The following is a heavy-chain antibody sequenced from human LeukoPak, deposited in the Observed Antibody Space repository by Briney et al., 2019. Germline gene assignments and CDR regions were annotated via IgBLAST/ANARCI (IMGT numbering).Heavy chain of an antibody. CDR2: IYYSGST. CDR3: AXXXXXXXXXXXYGWYYFDY. J-gene: IGHJ4*02. V-gene: IGHV4-59*01. D-gene: IGHD4-17*01. CDR1: GGSISSYY. Sequence: SETLSLTCTVSGGSISSYYWSWIRQPPGKGLEWIGYIYYSGSTYYNPSLKSRVTISVDTSKNQFSLKLSSVTAADTAVYYCAXXXXXXXXXXXYGWYYFDYWGQGTLVTVSS.